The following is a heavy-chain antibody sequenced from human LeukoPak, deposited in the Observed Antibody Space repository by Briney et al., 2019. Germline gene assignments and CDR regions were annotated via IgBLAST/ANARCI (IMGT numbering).Heavy chain of an antibody. Sequence: PSETLSLTCTVSGGSISSFYWSWIRQPPGKGLEWIGYIYYSGSTNYNPSLKSRVTISVDTSKNQFSLRLSSVTAADTAVYYCARVTGYMTEDYFDYWGQGTLITVSS. CDR1: GGSISSFY. CDR2: IYYSGST. J-gene: IGHJ4*02. V-gene: IGHV4-59*01. CDR3: ARVTGYMTEDYFDY. D-gene: IGHD6-13*01.